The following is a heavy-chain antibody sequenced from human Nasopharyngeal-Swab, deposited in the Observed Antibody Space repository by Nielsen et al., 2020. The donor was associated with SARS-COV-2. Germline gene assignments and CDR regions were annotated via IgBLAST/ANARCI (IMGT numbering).Heavy chain of an antibody. D-gene: IGHD2-15*01. CDR3: ASTDCSGGSCYSHYYYYMDV. CDR2: IYYSGST. J-gene: IGHJ6*03. Sequence: WIRQPPGKGLEWIGYIYYSGSTNYKPSLKSRVTISVDPSKNQFSLKLSSVTAADPAVYYCASTDCSGGSCYSHYYYYMDVWGKGTTVTVSS. V-gene: IGHV4-59*01.